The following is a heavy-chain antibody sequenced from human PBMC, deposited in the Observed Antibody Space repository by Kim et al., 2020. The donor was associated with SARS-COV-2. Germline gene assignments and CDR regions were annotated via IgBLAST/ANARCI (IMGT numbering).Heavy chain of an antibody. CDR3: ARTPRGAQWLGPYYYGMDV. CDR2: VNGDGTTT. V-gene: IGHV3-74*01. Sequence: GGSLRLSCAASGFTFNNYWMHWVRQAPGKGLEWVSRVNGDGTTTNYADSVKGRFTVSREYAKNTMYLQMNSLRPEDTAVYSCARTPRGAQWLGPYYYGMDVWGQGASVTVSS. CDR1: GFTFNNYW. D-gene: IGHD6-19*01. J-gene: IGHJ6*02.